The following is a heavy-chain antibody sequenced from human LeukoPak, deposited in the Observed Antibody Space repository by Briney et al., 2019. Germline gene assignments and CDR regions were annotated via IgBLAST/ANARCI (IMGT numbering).Heavy chain of an antibody. D-gene: IGHD4-23*01. Sequence: SETLSLPFTVSGGSISSYYWSWIRPPPGKGLEWIGYIYYSGSTNYNPSLKSRVTISVDTSKNQFSLKLSSVTAADTAVYYCASTYGGYFDYWGQGTLVTVSS. J-gene: IGHJ4*02. CDR3: ASTYGGYFDY. V-gene: IGHV4-59*08. CDR2: IYYSGST. CDR1: GGSISSYY.